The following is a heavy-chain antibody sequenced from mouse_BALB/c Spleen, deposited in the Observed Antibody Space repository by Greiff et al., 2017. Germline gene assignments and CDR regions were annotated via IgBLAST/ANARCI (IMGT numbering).Heavy chain of an antibody. CDR2: ISSGGSYT. V-gene: IGHV5-6*01. Sequence: EVQLVESGGDLVKPGGSLKLSCAASGFTFSSYGMSWVRQTPDKRLEWVATISSGGSYTYYPDSVKGRFTISRDNAKNTLYLQMSSLKSEDTAMYYCARQRDYRGCAYWGQGTLVTVSA. CDR3: ARQRDYRGCAY. CDR1: GFTFSSYG. J-gene: IGHJ3*01. D-gene: IGHD2-4*01.